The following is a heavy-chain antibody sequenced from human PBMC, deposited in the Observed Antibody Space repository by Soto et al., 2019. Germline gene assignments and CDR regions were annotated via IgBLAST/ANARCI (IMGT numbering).Heavy chain of an antibody. V-gene: IGHV1-3*01. Sequence: ASVKVSCKASGYSFTSYAIHWMRQAPGQRLEWMGWINAGNGNTKVPQKFQGRVTFTRDTSASTVYMEVSSLRSEDTAVYYCARDEIVVATIFRNHYYGMDVWGQGTTVTVSS. CDR3: ARDEIVVATIFRNHYYGMDV. J-gene: IGHJ6*02. CDR1: GYSFTSYA. D-gene: IGHD1-26*01. CDR2: INAGNGNT.